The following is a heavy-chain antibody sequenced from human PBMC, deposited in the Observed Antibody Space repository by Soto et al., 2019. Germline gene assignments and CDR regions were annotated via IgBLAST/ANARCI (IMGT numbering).Heavy chain of an antibody. Sequence: GASVKLSCKASGYRFTRSGISWVRQAPGQGLEWMGWISTYNGDTNYAQTFQGRVTMTTDTSTSTVHMEVRSLRSDDTAVYYCAREGVAPYYYYGMDVWGQGTPVTVSS. V-gene: IGHV1-18*01. CDR3: AREGVAPYYYYGMDV. CDR1: GYRFTRSG. CDR2: ISTYNGDT. D-gene: IGHD5-12*01. J-gene: IGHJ6*02.